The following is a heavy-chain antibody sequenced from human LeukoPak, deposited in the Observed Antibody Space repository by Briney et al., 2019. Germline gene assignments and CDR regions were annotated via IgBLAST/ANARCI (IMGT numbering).Heavy chain of an antibody. J-gene: IGHJ5*02. V-gene: IGHV4-59*01. CDR3: ARYNWNYGNRWFDP. CDR2: IYYSGST. D-gene: IGHD1-7*01. Sequence: SETLSLTCTVSGGSISSYYWSWIRQPPGKGLEWIGYIYYSGSTNYNPSLKSRVTISVDTSKNQFSLKLSSVTAADTAVYYCARYNWNYGNRWFDPWGQGTLVTVSS. CDR1: GGSISSYY.